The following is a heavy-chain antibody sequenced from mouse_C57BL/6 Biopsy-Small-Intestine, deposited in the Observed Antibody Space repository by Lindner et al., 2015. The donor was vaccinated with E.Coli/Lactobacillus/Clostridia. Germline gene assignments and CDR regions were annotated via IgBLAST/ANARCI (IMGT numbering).Heavy chain of an antibody. J-gene: IGHJ4*01. Sequence: SVKVSCKASGYTFINYGISWVRQAPGQGLEWMGWISPNDGNTNYAQSLRGRATMTTDRSTSTAYMELRSLRSDDTAVYYCARGGYHSGYDNWGQGTLVTVSS. V-gene: IGHV1-7*01. CDR1: GYTFINYG. CDR3: ARGGYHSGYDN. CDR2: ISPNDGNT. D-gene: IGHD2-2*01.